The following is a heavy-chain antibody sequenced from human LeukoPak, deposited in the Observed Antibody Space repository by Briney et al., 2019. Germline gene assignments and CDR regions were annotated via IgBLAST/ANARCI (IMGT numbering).Heavy chain of an antibody. D-gene: IGHD4-17*01. J-gene: IGHJ4*02. Sequence: GGSLRLSCAASGFTFSTYWMHWVRQAPGKGLVWVSRINSDGSGTTYADSVEGRFTISRDNAKNTLYLQMNSLRAEYTAVYYCARDHYGDYVFDYWGQGTLVTVSS. V-gene: IGHV3-74*01. CDR1: GFTFSTYW. CDR2: INSDGSGT. CDR3: ARDHYGDYVFDY.